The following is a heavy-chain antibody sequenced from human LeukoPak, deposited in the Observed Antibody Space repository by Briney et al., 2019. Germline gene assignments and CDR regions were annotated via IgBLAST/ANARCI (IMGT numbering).Heavy chain of an antibody. CDR1: GFTLSSYA. Sequence: GGSLRLSCAASGFTLSSYAMSWVRQAPGKGLEWVSAISGSGGSTYYADSVKGRSTISRDNSKNTLYLQMNSLRAEDTAVYYCAKSKQQWLVRGGWFDPWGQGTLVTVSS. V-gene: IGHV3-23*01. CDR3: AKSKQQWLVRGGWFDP. J-gene: IGHJ5*02. D-gene: IGHD6-19*01. CDR2: ISGSGGST.